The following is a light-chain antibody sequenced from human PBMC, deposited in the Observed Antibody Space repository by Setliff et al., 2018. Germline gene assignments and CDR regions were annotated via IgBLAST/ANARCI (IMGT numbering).Light chain of an antibody. J-gene: IGLJ1*01. CDR3: CSFAGTYYV. V-gene: IGLV2-11*01. CDR1: SSDVGAYNY. Sequence: QSVLAQPRSVSGSPGQSVTISCTGTSSDVGAYNYVSWYQHHPGKVPKLMVYDVTKRPSGVPDRFSGSKSGNTASLTISGLQAEDEADYYCCSFAGTYYVFGRGTKVTVL. CDR2: DVT.